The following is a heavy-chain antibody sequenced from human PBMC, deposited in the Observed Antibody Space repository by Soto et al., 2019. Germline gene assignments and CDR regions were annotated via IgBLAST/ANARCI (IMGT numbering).Heavy chain of an antibody. CDR1: GDSISGGASF. Sequence: SETLSLTCTVSGDSISGGASFWSWIRQPPGKGLEWIANVYYSGSSYYNPSLKSRLTISVDTTKNQFSLQFKSMTAADTAVYYCAKLSCTSSTCYFPGWFDPWGQGTLVIVSA. D-gene: IGHD2-2*01. J-gene: IGHJ5*02. V-gene: IGHV4-31*03. CDR3: AKLSCTSSTCYFPGWFDP. CDR2: VYYSGSS.